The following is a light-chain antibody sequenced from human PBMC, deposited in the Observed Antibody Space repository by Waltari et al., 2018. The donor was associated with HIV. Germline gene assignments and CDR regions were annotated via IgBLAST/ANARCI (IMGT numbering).Light chain of an antibody. CDR2: NND. CDR1: ASNIGGNT. Sequence: QSVVTQPPSASGTPGQRVTMSCSGSASNIGGNTVNWYQHLPQTAPKLLIYNNDERPSGVPDRFSASKTGTSASLDISGLQSEDEADYYCATWDDGLSGWVFGGG. V-gene: IGLV1-44*01. CDR3: ATWDDGLSGWV. J-gene: IGLJ3*02.